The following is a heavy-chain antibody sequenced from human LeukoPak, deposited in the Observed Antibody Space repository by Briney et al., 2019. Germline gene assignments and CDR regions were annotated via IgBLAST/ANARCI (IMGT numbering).Heavy chain of an antibody. J-gene: IGHJ5*02. Sequence: SVKVSCKASGYTFTSYGISWVRQAPGQGLEWMGWISAYNGNTNYAQKLQGRVTMTTDTSTSTAYMELRSLRSDDTAVYYCARAKRKSMVRGVIIEGNWFDPWGQGTLVTVSS. CDR1: GYTFTSYG. CDR2: ISAYNGNT. CDR3: ARAKRKSMVRGVIIEGNWFDP. V-gene: IGHV1-18*04. D-gene: IGHD3-10*01.